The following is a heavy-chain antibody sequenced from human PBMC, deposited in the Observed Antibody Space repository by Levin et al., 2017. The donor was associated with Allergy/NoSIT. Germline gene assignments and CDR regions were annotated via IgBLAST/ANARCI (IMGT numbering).Heavy chain of an antibody. CDR2: ISYDGSNK. J-gene: IGHJ4*02. CDR3: ARVRHLAGLLYGDATYFDY. D-gene: IGHD4-17*01. V-gene: IGHV3-30-3*01. Sequence: GGSLRLSCAASGFTFSSYAMHWVRQAPGKGLEWVAVISYDGSNKYYADSVKGRFTISRDNSKNTLYLQMNSLRAEDTAVYYCARVRHLAGLLYGDATYFDYWGQGTLVTVSS. CDR1: GFTFSSYA.